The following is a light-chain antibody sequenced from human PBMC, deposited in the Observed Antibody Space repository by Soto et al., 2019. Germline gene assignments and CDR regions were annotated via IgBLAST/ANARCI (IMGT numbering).Light chain of an antibody. V-gene: IGKV3-11*01. Sequence: EIVLTQSPATLSLSPGERATLSCRASQSVSSYLAWYQQKPGQAPRLLIYDASNRATGIPARFSGSGSGTDFHLTISSLEHEDFGVYYCQQRSNWRSFGGGTKVEIK. CDR2: DAS. CDR3: QQRSNWRS. J-gene: IGKJ4*01. CDR1: QSVSSY.